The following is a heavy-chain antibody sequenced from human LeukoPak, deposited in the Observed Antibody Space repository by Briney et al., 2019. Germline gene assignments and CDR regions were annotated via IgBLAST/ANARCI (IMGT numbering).Heavy chain of an antibody. CDR1: GVSINTCCYY. J-gene: IGHJ4*02. Sequence: SETLSLTCDVSGVSINTCCYYWAWIRQPPGKGLGWIGYKYYSGSTRYNSSLRSRLTISLDSSKNQFSLRLTSVTAADTAVYYCARGRSYGFDFDSWGPGTLVIVSS. V-gene: IGHV4-61*01. D-gene: IGHD5-18*01. CDR3: ARGRSYGFDFDS. CDR2: KYYSGST.